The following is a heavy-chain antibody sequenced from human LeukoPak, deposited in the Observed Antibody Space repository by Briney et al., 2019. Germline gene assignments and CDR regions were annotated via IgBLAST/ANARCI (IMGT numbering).Heavy chain of an antibody. J-gene: IGHJ4*02. CDR3: ARHDSPGTIDY. Sequence: ASVKVSCKASGYTFTDSYMHWVRQAPGQGLEWMGWINPKTGGTNYAQRFQGRVTMTRDTSIRTAYMELSSLRSEDTAVYYCARHDSPGTIDYRGQGTLVTVSS. CDR2: INPKTGGT. V-gene: IGHV1-2*02. D-gene: IGHD1-7*01. CDR1: GYTFTDSY.